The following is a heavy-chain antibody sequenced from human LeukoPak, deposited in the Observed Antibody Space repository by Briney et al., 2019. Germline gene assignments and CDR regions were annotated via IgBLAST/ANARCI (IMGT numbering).Heavy chain of an antibody. J-gene: IGHJ4*02. Sequence: GGSLRLSCAASGFTFSSYAMSWVRQAPGKGLEWVGFIRSKAYGGTTEYAASVKGRFTISRDDSKSIAYLQMNSLKTEDTAVYYCTRDCSGGSCYSETFDYWGQGTLITVSS. V-gene: IGHV3-49*04. CDR1: GFTFSSYA. CDR3: TRDCSGGSCYSETFDY. D-gene: IGHD2-15*01. CDR2: IRSKAYGGTT.